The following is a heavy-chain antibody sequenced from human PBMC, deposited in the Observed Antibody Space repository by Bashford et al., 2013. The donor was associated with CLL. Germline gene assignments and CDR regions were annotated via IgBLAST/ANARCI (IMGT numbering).Heavy chain of an antibody. CDR3: ARDGCSGGTCYYFDY. V-gene: IGHV1-46*01. CDR2: INPGGGSP. D-gene: IGHD2-15*01. CDR1: GGTFSSYP. J-gene: IGHJ4*02. Sequence: ASVKVSCKASGGTFSSYPITWVRQAPGQGLEWMGVINPGGGSPTYAQRFQDRVTMTWDTSTSTVYMELSSLRSEDTAVYYCARDGCSGGTCYYFDYWGQGTLVTVSS.